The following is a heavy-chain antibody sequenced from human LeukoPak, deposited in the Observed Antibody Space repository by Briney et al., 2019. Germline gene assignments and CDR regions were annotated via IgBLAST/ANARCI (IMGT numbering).Heavy chain of an antibody. Sequence: PGRSLRLSCAASGFTFDDYAMHWVRQAPGKGLEWVSGISWNSGSIGYADSVKGRFTISRDNAKNSLYLQMNSLRAEDTALYYCKKDRSIAAASLHYGAREPLVPVP. V-gene: IGHV3-9*01. CDR1: GFTFDDYA. D-gene: IGHD6-25*01. CDR2: ISWNSGSI. CDR3: KKDRSIAAASLHY. J-gene: IGHJ4*02.